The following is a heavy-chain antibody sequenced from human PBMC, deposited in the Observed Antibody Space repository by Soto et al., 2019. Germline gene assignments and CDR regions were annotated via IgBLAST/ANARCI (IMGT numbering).Heavy chain of an antibody. Sequence: LSLTCTVSGGSISSGGYYWSWIRQHPVKGLEWIGYIYYSGSTYYNPSLKSRVTISVDASKNQFSLKLSSVTAADTAVYYCARDLAAAGTFDYWGQGTLVTVSS. CDR1: GGSISSGGYY. CDR3: ARDLAAAGTFDY. CDR2: IYYSGST. J-gene: IGHJ4*02. V-gene: IGHV4-31*03. D-gene: IGHD6-13*01.